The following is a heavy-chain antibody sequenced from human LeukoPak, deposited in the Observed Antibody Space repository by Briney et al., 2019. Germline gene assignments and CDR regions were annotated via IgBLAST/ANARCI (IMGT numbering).Heavy chain of an antibody. D-gene: IGHD6-6*01. CDR3: AKDLRPKYSGSFDY. V-gene: IGHV3-48*01. Sequence: GGSLRLSCAASGFTFSNYSMNWVRQAPGKGLEWVSYIIRSSSTIYYADSVKGRFTISRDNSKNTLYLQMNSLRAEDTAVYYCAKDLRPKYSGSFDYWGQGTLVTVSS. CDR2: IIRSSSTI. CDR1: GFTFSNYS. J-gene: IGHJ4*02.